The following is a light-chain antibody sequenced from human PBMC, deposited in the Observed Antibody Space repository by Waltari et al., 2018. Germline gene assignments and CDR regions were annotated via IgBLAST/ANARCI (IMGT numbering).Light chain of an antibody. Sequence: EIVMTQSPVTLSLSPGERVTLSCRASQSIRNNLAWYQQKAGQPPRLLIYGASTRAPGLPARFSGSGSGTEFALTISSLQPEDFAVYYCHHYNKRPPSYTFGQGTRREIK. CDR3: HHYNKRPPSYT. V-gene: IGKV3-15*01. J-gene: IGKJ2*01. CDR2: GAS. CDR1: QSIRNN.